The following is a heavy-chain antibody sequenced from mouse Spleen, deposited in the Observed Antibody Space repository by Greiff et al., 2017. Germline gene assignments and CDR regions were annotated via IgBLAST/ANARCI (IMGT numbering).Heavy chain of an antibody. V-gene: IGHV3-6*01. D-gene: IGHD4-1*02. J-gene: IGHJ3*01. Sequence: ESGPGLVKPSQSLSLTCSVTGYSITSGYYWNWIRQFPGNKLEWMGYISYDGSNNYNPSLKNRISITRDTSKNQFFLKLNSVTTEDTATYYCAQLGPWFAYWGQGTLVTVSA. CDR2: ISYDGSN. CDR3: AQLGPWFAY. CDR1: GYSITSGYY.